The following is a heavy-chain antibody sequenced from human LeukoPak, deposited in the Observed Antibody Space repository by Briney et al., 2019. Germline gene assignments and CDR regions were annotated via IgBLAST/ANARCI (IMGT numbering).Heavy chain of an antibody. CDR1: GYTFTSYG. Sequence: ASVKVSCKASGYTFTSYGISWVRQAPGQGLEWMGWISAYNGNTNYAQKLQGRVTMTTDTSTSTAYMELRSLRSDDTAVYYCARAPIVGATSDFDLDYWGLGTLVTVSS. J-gene: IGHJ4*02. CDR2: ISAYNGNT. V-gene: IGHV1-18*01. D-gene: IGHD1-26*01. CDR3: ARAPIVGATSDFDLDY.